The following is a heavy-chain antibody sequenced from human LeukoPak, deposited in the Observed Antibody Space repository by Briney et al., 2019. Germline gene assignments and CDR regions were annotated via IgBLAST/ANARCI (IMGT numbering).Heavy chain of an antibody. V-gene: IGHV1-24*01. CDR1: GYTLTELS. CDR2: FDPEDGET. D-gene: IGHD5-18*01. Sequence: PPASVKVSCKVPGYTLTELSMHWVRQAPGKGLEWMGGFDPEDGETIYAQKFQGRVTMTTDTSTSTAYMELRSLRSDDTAVYYCARDPELWLWTPPTHFDYWGQGTLVTVSS. CDR3: ARDPELWLWTPPTHFDY. J-gene: IGHJ4*02.